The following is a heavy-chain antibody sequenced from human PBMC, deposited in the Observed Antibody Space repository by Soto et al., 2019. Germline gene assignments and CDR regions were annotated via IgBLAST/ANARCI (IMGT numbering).Heavy chain of an antibody. D-gene: IGHD6-6*01. CDR2: IHPKGGSA. V-gene: IGHV1-46*01. J-gene: IGHJ4*02. Sequence: ASVKVSCKASGYSFTAYFMHWVRQAPGQGLEWMGIIHPKGGSANYAQKFQDRIALTWDTSTSTVYMELSSLRSDDTAVYYCARGRYSSSSSFFDYRGQGNPGAVPS. CDR3: ARGRYSSSSSFFDY. CDR1: GYSFTAYF.